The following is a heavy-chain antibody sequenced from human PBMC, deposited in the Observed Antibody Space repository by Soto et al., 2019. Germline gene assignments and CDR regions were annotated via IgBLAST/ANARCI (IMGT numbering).Heavy chain of an antibody. V-gene: IGHV4-4*02. D-gene: IGHD6-19*01. CDR1: GDSISISNW. J-gene: IGHJ4*02. Sequence: SETLSLTCAVSGDSISISNWWMCVRQPPGKGLEWIGEIYHSGNVNYNPSLKSRVTISVDKSKNHFSLKLTSVTAADTAVYYCARVLGSGWYSIDYCGLGSRGTVS. CDR3: ARVLGSGWYSIDY. CDR2: IYHSGNV.